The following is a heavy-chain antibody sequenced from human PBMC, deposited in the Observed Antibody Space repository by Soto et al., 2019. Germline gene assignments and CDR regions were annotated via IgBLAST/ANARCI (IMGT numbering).Heavy chain of an antibody. V-gene: IGHV3-23*01. J-gene: IGHJ4*02. CDR2: ISGSGGST. CDR1: GFTFSSYA. D-gene: IGHD2-2*01. CDR3: AKDLDPIYCSSTSCFALGFGY. Sequence: GGSLRLSCAASGFTFSSYAMSWVRQAPGKGLEWVSAISGSGGSTYYADSVKGRFTISRDNSKNTLYLQMNSLRAEDTAVYYCAKDLDPIYCSSTSCFALGFGYWGQGTLVTVSS.